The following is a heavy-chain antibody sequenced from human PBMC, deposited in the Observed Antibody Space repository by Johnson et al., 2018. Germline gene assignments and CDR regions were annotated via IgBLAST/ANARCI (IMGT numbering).Heavy chain of an antibody. Sequence: QVQLQESGPGLVKPSETLSLTCTVSGGSISSYYWSWIRQPPGKGLEWIGYIYYSGSTNYNPSLKSRVTISVDTSKNQFSLKLSSVTAADTAVYYCARDRGEAPYGMDVWGQGTTVTVSS. CDR2: IYYSGST. CDR1: GGSISSYY. CDR3: ARDRGEAPYGMDV. J-gene: IGHJ6*02. V-gene: IGHV4-59*01. D-gene: IGHD3-10*01.